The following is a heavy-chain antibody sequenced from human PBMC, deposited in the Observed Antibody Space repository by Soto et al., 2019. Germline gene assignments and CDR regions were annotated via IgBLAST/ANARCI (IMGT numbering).Heavy chain of an antibody. J-gene: IGHJ3*02. CDR1: GGSISSGGYS. D-gene: IGHD3-10*01. CDR3: ARDMVRGLHAFDI. Sequence: SETLSLTCAVSGGSISSGGYSWSWIRQPPGKGPEWIGYIYHSGSTYYNPSLKSRVTISVDRSKNQFSLKLSSVTAADTAVYYCARDMVRGLHAFDIWGQGTMVTVSS. V-gene: IGHV4-30-2*01. CDR2: IYHSGST.